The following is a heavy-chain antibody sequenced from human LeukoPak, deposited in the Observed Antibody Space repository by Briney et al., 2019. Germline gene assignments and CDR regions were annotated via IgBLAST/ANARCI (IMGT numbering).Heavy chain of an antibody. CDR2: ISGSGGST. D-gene: IGHD6-13*01. V-gene: IGHV3-23*01. J-gene: IGHJ5*02. CDR1: GCTFSSNT. CDR3: ANLIAAGGVDP. Sequence: PGGSLCLSCAASGCTFSSNTLTWVGKAPGPGLGWVSAISGSGGSTYYADSVKGRVTISRDNSKNTLYLQMNSLRAEDTAVYYCANLIAAGGVDPWGQGTLVTVFS.